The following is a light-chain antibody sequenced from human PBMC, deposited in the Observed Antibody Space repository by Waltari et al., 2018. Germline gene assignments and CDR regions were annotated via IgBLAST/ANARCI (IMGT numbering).Light chain of an antibody. CDR1: QSVSHN. Sequence: EIVMTQSPAILSVSPGERAPPSCRASQSVSHNLAWYQQKPGHPPRLLIYGSSTRGTGVPARFSGSGSGKEFTFTISSLQSEDFAVYDCQQSNDWLRTFGQGTKVEIK. CDR3: QQSNDWLRT. V-gene: IGKV3D-15*01. CDR2: GSS. J-gene: IGKJ1*01.